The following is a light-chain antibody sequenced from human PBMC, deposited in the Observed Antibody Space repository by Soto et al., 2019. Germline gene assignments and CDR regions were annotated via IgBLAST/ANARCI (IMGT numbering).Light chain of an antibody. CDR2: DNS. CDR1: SSNIGAGYD. J-gene: IGLJ1*01. V-gene: IGLV1-40*01. CDR3: QSYDSSLSCV. Sequence: QSVLTQPPSVSGAPGQRVTISCTGSSSNIGAGYDVHWYQQLPGTAPKLLIYDNSNRPSGVPDRFPGSKSGTSASLAITGLQAEDEADYYCQSYDSSLSCVFGTGTKVTVL.